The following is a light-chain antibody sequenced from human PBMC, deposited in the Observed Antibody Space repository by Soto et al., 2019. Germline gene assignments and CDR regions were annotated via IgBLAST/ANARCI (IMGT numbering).Light chain of an antibody. CDR3: QQRSNWPLT. Sequence: SPCTLSLSPGERATLSCRASQSVSSSYLAWYQQKPGQAPRLLIYGASSRATGIPDRFSGSGSGTDFTLTISSLEPEDFAVYYCQQRSNWPLTFGPGTKVDIK. CDR1: QSVSSSY. V-gene: IGKV3D-20*02. CDR2: GAS. J-gene: IGKJ3*01.